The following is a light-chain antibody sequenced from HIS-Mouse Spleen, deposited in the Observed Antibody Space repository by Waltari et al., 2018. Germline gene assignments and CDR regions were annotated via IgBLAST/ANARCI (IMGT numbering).Light chain of an antibody. CDR1: SIAVGGYNY. Sequence: QSALTQPASVSGSPGQSIPISCTGTSIAVGGYNYVSWYQQHPGKPPKLMIYDVSNRPSGVSNRFSGSKSGNTASLTISGLQAEDEADYYCCSYAGSSTWVFGGGTKLTVL. CDR3: CSYAGSSTWV. J-gene: IGLJ3*02. V-gene: IGLV2-14*03. CDR2: DVS.